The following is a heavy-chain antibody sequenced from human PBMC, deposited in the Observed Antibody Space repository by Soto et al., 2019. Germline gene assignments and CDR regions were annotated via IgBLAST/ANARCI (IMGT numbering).Heavy chain of an antibody. CDR2: ISWNSGSI. D-gene: IGHD3-10*01. V-gene: IGHV3-9*01. Sequence: EVQLLESGGGLVQPGRSLRLSCAASGFTFDDYAMHWVRQAPGKGLEWVSGISWNSGSIGYADSVKGRFTISRDNAKNSLYLQMNSLRAEDTALYYCAKVSVGRGSDWKDYWGQGTLVTVSS. CDR1: GFTFDDYA. J-gene: IGHJ4*02. CDR3: AKVSVGRGSDWKDY.